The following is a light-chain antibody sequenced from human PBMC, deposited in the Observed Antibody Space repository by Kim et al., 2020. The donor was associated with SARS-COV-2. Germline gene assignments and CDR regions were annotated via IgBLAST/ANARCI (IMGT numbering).Light chain of an antibody. Sequence: QSVLTQPPSASGTPGQRVTISCSGSSSNIGRNYVYWYQQLPGTAPKLLIYRNNQRPSGVPDRFSGSKSGTSASLAISGLRSEDEADYYCAAWDDSLSGVLFGGGTQLTVL. CDR1: SSNIGRNY. J-gene: IGLJ2*01. CDR3: AAWDDSLSGVL. CDR2: RNN. V-gene: IGLV1-47*01.